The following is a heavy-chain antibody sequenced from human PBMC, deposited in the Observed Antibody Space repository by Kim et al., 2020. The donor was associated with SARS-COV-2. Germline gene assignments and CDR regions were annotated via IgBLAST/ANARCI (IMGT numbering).Heavy chain of an antibody. CDR2: INHSGST. Sequence: SETLSLTCAVYGGSFSGYYWNWIRQPPGKGLEWIGEINHSGSTNYNPSPKSRVTISVDTSKNQFSLKLSSVTAAGTAVYYCSRGGGITMVRSRWFDPWGQGTLVTVSS. V-gene: IGHV4-34*01. CDR1: GGSFSGYY. D-gene: IGHD3-10*01. J-gene: IGHJ5*02. CDR3: SRGGGITMVRSRWFDP.